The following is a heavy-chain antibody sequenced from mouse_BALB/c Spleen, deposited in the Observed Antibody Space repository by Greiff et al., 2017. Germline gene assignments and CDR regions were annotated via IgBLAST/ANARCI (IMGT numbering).Heavy chain of an antibody. D-gene: IGHD2-4*01. Sequence: EVMLVESGGGLVKPGGSLKLSCAASGFTFSSYAMSWVRQTPEKRLEWVASISSGGSTYYPDSVKGRFTISRDNARNILYLQMSSLRSEDTAMYYCARGGITTRYFDVWGAGTTVTVSS. CDR1: GFTFSSYA. CDR3: ARGGITTRYFDV. CDR2: ISSGGST. J-gene: IGHJ1*01. V-gene: IGHV5-6-5*01.